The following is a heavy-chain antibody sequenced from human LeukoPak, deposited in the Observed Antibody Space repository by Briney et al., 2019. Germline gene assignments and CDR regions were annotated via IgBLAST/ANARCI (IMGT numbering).Heavy chain of an antibody. CDR3: AKVDTGIIRRYYFDY. D-gene: IGHD5-18*01. CDR2: ISGSGVTT. V-gene: IGHV3-23*01. Sequence: GGSLRLSCAASGFTFSNYVMSWVRQAPGKGLEWVSVISGSGVTTYYADSVKGWFTISRDNSRNTLYLQMNSLRADDTAVYFCAKVDTGIIRRYYFDYWGQGILVTVSS. J-gene: IGHJ4*02. CDR1: GFTFSNYV.